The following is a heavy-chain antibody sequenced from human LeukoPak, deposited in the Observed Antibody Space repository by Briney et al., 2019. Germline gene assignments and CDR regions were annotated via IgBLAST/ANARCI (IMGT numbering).Heavy chain of an antibody. V-gene: IGHV3-30*18. CDR2: ISYDGSNK. D-gene: IGHD3-9*01. J-gene: IGHJ3*02. CDR3: AKDLYYDILTGVCDAFDI. CDR1: GFTFTTYS. Sequence: GGSLRLSCEASGFTFTTYSMTWVRQAPGKGLEWVAVISYDGSNKYYADSVKGRFTISRDNSKNTLYLQMNSLRAEDTAVYYCAKDLYYDILTGVCDAFDIWGQGTLVTVSS.